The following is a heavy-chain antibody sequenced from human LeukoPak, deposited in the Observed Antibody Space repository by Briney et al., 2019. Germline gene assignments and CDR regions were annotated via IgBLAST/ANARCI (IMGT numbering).Heavy chain of an antibody. D-gene: IGHD6-13*01. CDR3: ARAKQWYSSSWYLDY. CDR1: GGSFSGYY. CDR2: INHSGST. Sequence: SETLSLTCAVYGGSFSGYYWSWIRQPPGKGLEWIGEINHSGSTNYHPSLKSRVTISVDTSKNQFSLKLSSVTAADTAVYYCARAKQWYSSSWYLDYWGQGTLVTVS. J-gene: IGHJ4*02. V-gene: IGHV4-34*01.